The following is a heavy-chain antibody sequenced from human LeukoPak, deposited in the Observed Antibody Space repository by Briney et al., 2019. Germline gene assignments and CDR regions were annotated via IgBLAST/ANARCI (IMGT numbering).Heavy chain of an antibody. CDR3: ARDKFGGTDY. CDR1: GFTFTSSW. D-gene: IGHD3-16*01. V-gene: IGHV3-7*01. CDR2: IKQDGSEK. Sequence: GGSLRLSCAASGFTFTSSWMSWVRQAPGKGLEWVANIKQDGSEKYYVDSVKGQFTISRDNAKNSLYLQMNSLRAEDTAVFYCARDKFGGTDYWGQGTLVTVSS. J-gene: IGHJ4*02.